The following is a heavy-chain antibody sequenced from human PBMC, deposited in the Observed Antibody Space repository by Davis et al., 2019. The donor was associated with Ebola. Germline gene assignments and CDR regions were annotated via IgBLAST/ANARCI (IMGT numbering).Heavy chain of an antibody. V-gene: IGHV3-23*01. Sequence: GESLKISCAASGFIFRSYVMSWVRQAPGKGLEWVSTHGTSGDTYYADSVKGRFTISRDNSKNTLHLQMNSLRVEDTAIYYCVKDTSSIWFDVWGQGTTVTVFS. CDR1: GFIFRSYV. J-gene: IGHJ3*01. CDR3: VKDTSSIWFDV. D-gene: IGHD6-13*01. CDR2: HGTSGDT.